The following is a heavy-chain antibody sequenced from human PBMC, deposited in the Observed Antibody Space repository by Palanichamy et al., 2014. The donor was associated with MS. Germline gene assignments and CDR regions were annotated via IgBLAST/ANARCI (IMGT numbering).Heavy chain of an antibody. CDR3: ARSGGHCTNGVCPYYYYYYAMDV. Sequence: QVQLVQSGAEVRKPGSSVKVSCKASGGTFSSYALSWVRQAPGQGLEWMGGITPMLGTTNYAQTFQGRVTITADEATSSAYMELSALRSEDTAVYYCARSGGHCTNGVCPYYYYYYAMDVWGQGTTVTVSS. CDR1: GGTFSSYA. J-gene: IGHJ6*02. D-gene: IGHD2-8*01. CDR2: ITPMLGTT. V-gene: IGHV1-69*01.